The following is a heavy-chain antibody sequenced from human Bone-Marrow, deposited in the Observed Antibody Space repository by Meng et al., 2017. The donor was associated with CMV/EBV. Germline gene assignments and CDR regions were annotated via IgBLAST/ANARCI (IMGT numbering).Heavy chain of an antibody. Sequence: ASVKVSCKASGYTFTSYDINWVRQATGQGLEWMGWMNPNSGNTGYAQKFQGRVTMTRNTSISTAYMELSSLRSEDTAVYYCARGRFPQRSTKIVGATRYFQHWGQGNLVTVSS. CDR2: MNPNSGNT. CDR3: ARGRFPQRSTKIVGATRYFQH. CDR1: GYTFTSYD. D-gene: IGHD1-26*01. J-gene: IGHJ1*01. V-gene: IGHV1-8*01.